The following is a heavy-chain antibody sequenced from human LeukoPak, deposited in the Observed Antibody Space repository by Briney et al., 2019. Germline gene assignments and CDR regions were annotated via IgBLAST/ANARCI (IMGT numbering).Heavy chain of an antibody. V-gene: IGHV3-7*03. Sequence: PGGSLRLSCEASGFTFSSYWMSWVRQAPGKGLEWVATIKEDGCENFYVDSVKGRFTISRDNAKNSLYLQMNSLRAEDTAVYYCARNSANNDYWGQGTLVTVSS. J-gene: IGHJ4*02. CDR3: ARNSANNDY. CDR1: GFTFSSYW. D-gene: IGHD1-26*01. CDR2: IKEDGCEN.